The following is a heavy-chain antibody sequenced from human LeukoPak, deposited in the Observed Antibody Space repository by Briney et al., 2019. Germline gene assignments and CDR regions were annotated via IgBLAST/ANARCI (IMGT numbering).Heavy chain of an antibody. CDR3: ARGRVEMATIDFDY. CDR2: IYTSGST. Sequence: PSETLSLTCTVSGDSISSGSYYWSWIRQPAGKGLEWIGRIYTSGSTNYSPSLKSRVTISVDTSKNQFSLKLSSVTAADTAMYYCARGRVEMATIDFDYWGQGTLVTVSS. D-gene: IGHD5-24*01. J-gene: IGHJ4*02. CDR1: GDSISSGSYY. V-gene: IGHV4-61*02.